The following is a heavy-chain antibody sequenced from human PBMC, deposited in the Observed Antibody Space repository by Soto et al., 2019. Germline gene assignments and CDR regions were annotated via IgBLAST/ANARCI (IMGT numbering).Heavy chain of an antibody. J-gene: IGHJ4*02. CDR1: GYTFTSYG. CDR2: ISAYNGNT. V-gene: IGHV1-18*01. D-gene: IGHD3-22*01. CDR3: ARSAYYYASSGSLLY. Sequence: QVQLVQSGAEVKKPGASVKVSCKASGYTFTSYGISWVRQAPGQWLEWMGWISAYNGNTNYAQKRQGRVTMTTDTSTSTAYMELRSLRSDAPAVYYCARSAYYYASSGSLLYWGQGTLATVSS.